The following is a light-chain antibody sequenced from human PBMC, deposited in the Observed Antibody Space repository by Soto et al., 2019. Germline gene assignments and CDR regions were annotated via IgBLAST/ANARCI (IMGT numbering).Light chain of an antibody. Sequence: EIVLTQSPGTLSLSPGERATLSCSASQSVSSSYLAWYQQKPGQAPRRLIYGASSRATGIPDRFSGSGSGTDFTLTISRLEPEDFAVYYCQQYGSSPRTFGGGTKVEIK. CDR3: QQYGSSPRT. J-gene: IGKJ4*01. CDR2: GAS. CDR1: QSVSSSY. V-gene: IGKV3-20*01.